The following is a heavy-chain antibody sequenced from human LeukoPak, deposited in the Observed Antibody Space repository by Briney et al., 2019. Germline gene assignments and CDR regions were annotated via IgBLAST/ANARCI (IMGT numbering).Heavy chain of an antibody. CDR2: INPNSGGT. CDR3: ARAIYCSSTSCYSSDY. J-gene: IGHJ4*02. Sequence: ASVKVSCKASGYTFTGYYIHWVRQAPGQGLEWMGWINPNSGGTNYAQKFQGRVIMTRDTSISTASMELSRLRSDDTAVYYWARAIYCSSTSCYSSDYWGQGTLVTVSS. CDR1: GYTFTGYY. D-gene: IGHD2-2*02. V-gene: IGHV1-2*02.